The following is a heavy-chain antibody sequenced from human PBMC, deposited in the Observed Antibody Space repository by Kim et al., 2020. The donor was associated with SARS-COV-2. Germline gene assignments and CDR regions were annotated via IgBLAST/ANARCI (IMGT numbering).Heavy chain of an antibody. V-gene: IGHV1-3*01. CDR2: INAGNGNT. CDR1: GYTFTSYA. J-gene: IGHJ6*02. CDR3: ARDQGIYCSSTSCRYGMVV. Sequence: ASVKVSCKASGYTFTSYAMHWVRQAPGQRLEWMGWINAGNGNTKYSQKFQGRVTITRDTSASTAYMELSSLRSEDTAVYYCARDQGIYCSSTSCRYGMVVGGQKTTDTLSS. D-gene: IGHD2-2*01.